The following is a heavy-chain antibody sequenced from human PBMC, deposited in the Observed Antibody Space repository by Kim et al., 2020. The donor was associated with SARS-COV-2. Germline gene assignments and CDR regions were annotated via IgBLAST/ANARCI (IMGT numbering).Heavy chain of an antibody. CDR3: ARHVLQNAIFGVDIYGMDV. V-gene: IGHV4-59*08. D-gene: IGHD3-3*01. Sequence: SRVTISVDTSKNQFSLKLSYVTAADTAVYYCARHVLQNAIFGVDIYGMDVWGQGTTVTVSS. J-gene: IGHJ6*02.